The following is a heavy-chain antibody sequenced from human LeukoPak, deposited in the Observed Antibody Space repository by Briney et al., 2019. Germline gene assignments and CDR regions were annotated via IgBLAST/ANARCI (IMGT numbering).Heavy chain of an antibody. CDR2: ISGDGRDT. Sequence: GYLRLSCAASGFTFDDYAMHWVRQAPGKGLEWVSLISGDGRDTYYGDFVKGRFTISRDNINNSLYLQMNNLRTEDTALYYCAKDRVLAYQDTADSFDICGQGRVVTVSS. J-gene: IGHJ3*02. CDR3: AKDRVLAYQDTADSFDI. CDR1: GFTFDDYA. V-gene: IGHV3-43*02. D-gene: IGHD2-21*01.